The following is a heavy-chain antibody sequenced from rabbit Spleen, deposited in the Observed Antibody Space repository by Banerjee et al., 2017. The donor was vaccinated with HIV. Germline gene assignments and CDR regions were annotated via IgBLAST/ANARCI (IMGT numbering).Heavy chain of an antibody. D-gene: IGHD1-1*01. J-gene: IGHJ4*01. V-gene: IGHV1S45*01. CDR2: INAVTGKA. CDR3: ARDLLGVIGWNFNL. CDR1: GFSFSNKAV. Sequence: QEQLVESGGGLVQPGGSLTLSCKASGFSFSNKAVMCWVRQAPGKGLEWIACINAVTGKAVYASWAKGRFTFSKTSSTTVTLQMTSLTAADTATCFCARDLLGVIGWNFNLWGPGTLVTVS.